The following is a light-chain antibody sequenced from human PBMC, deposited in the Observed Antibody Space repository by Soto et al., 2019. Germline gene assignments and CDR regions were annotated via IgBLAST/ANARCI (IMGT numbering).Light chain of an antibody. Sequence: QSALTQPASVSGSPGQSITISCTGTSNDIGANNYVSWYQHHPGKAPKILIYEAANRPSGVSHRFSGSKSGNTASLTISGLQAEDEADYFCTSYISTTTLVFGGGTKLTVL. V-gene: IGLV2-14*01. CDR2: EAA. J-gene: IGLJ2*01. CDR1: SNDIGANNY. CDR3: TSYISTTTLV.